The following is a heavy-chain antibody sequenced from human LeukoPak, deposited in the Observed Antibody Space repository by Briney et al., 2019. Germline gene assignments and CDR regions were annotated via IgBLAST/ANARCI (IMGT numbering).Heavy chain of an antibody. CDR3: ARDLKSGGYSQGPGGSFDS. V-gene: IGHV3-30*01. J-gene: IGHJ4*02. CDR1: GFTFSSYA. D-gene: IGHD5-18*01. CDR2: ISYADGSYK. Sequence: PGGSLRLSCAASGFTFSSYAMHWVRQAPGKGLEWVASISYADGSYKYYADSVKGRFTISRDSSENTLYLQMNSLRAEDTAVYYCARDLKSGGYSQGPGGSFDSWGQGTLVTVSS.